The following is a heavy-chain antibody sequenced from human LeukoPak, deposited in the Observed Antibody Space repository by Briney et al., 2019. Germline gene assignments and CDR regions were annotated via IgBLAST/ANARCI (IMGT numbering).Heavy chain of an antibody. CDR1: GGSFSGYY. CDR2: INHSGST. V-gene: IGHV4-34*01. Sequence: SETLSLTCAVYGGSFSGYYWSWIRQPPGKGLEWIGEINHSGSTNYNPSLKSRVTISVDTSKNQFSLKLSSVTAADTAVYYCATLSNWDSQLSRFDYWGQGTLVTVSS. J-gene: IGHJ4*02. D-gene: IGHD7-27*01. CDR3: ATLSNWDSQLSRFDY.